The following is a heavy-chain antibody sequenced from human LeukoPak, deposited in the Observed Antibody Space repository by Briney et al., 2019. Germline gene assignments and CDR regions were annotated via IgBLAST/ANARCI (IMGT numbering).Heavy chain of an antibody. CDR1: GGTFSSYA. Sequence: AASLKVSCKASGGTFSSYAISWVRQAPGQGLEWMGRIIPILGIANYAQKFQDRVTITADKSTSTAYMELSSLRSEDTALYYCARDRDEYGFFDYWGQGTLVTVSS. J-gene: IGHJ4*02. V-gene: IGHV1-69*04. D-gene: IGHD4-17*01. CDR3: ARDRDEYGFFDY. CDR2: IIPILGIA.